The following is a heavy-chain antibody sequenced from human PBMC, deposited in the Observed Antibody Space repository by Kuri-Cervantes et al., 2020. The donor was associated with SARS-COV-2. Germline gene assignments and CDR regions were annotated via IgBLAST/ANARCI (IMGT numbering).Heavy chain of an antibody. V-gene: IGHV1-69*05. CDR2: IIPIFGTA. Sequence: SVMVSCKASGGTFSSYAISWVRQAPGQGLEWMGGIIPIFGTANYAQKFQGRVTITTDESTSTAYMELSSLRSEDTAVYYCARGVGSSWYVDDAFDIWGQGTMVTVSS. D-gene: IGHD6-13*01. CDR3: ARGVGSSWYVDDAFDI. J-gene: IGHJ3*02. CDR1: GGTFSSYA.